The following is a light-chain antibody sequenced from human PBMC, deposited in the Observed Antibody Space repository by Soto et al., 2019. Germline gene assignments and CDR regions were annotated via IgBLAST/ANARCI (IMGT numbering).Light chain of an antibody. CDR1: QTISRW. J-gene: IGKJ1*01. CDR3: QQYDTYST. CDR2: TAS. Sequence: DIQMTQSPSTLYASVGDTFTITFRASQTISRWLAWYQQKPGKAPRLLIYTASTLGSGVPSRFSGSGSGTEFTLTISSLQPDDFATYCCQQYDTYSTFGQGTKVDIK. V-gene: IGKV1-5*01.